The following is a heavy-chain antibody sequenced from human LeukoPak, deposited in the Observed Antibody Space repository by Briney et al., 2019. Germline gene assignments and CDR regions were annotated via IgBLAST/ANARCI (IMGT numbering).Heavy chain of an antibody. Sequence: SGPALVKPTQTLTLTCTFSGFSLSTSGMCVSWIRQPPGKALEWLARIDWGDDKYYSTSLKTRLTISKDTSKNQVVLTMTNMDPVDTATYYCARIPAMGSSWYYFNYWGQGTLVTVSS. J-gene: IGHJ4*02. D-gene: IGHD6-13*01. V-gene: IGHV2-70*11. CDR1: GFSLSTSGMC. CDR3: ARIPAMGSSWYYFNY. CDR2: IDWGDDK.